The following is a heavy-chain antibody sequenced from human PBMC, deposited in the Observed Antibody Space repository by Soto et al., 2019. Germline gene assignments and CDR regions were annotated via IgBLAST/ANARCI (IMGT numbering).Heavy chain of an antibody. V-gene: IGHV1-8*01. J-gene: IGHJ3*02. CDR2: MNPNSGNT. CDR3: ARGRYYDFWSGYHDAFDI. D-gene: IGHD3-3*01. Sequence: GASVKVSCKASGYTFTIYDINWVRQATGQGLEWMGWMNPNSGNTGYAQKFQGRVTMTRNTSISTAYMELSSLRSEDTAVYYCARGRYYDFWSGYHDAFDIWGQGTMVTVSS. CDR1: GYTFTIYD.